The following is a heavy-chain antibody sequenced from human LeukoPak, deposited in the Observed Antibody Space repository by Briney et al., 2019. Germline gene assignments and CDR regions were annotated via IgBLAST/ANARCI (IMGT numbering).Heavy chain of an antibody. J-gene: IGHJ3*02. CDR3: ARGLWGVPAAIPVGAFDI. Sequence: GGSLRLSCAASGFTFSGSAMHWVRQASGKGLEWVGRIRSKANSYATAYAASVKGRFTISRDDSKNTAYLQMNSLKTEDTAVYYCARGLWGVPAAIPVGAFDIWGQGTMVTVSS. V-gene: IGHV3-73*01. D-gene: IGHD2-2*01. CDR1: GFTFSGSA. CDR2: IRSKANSYAT.